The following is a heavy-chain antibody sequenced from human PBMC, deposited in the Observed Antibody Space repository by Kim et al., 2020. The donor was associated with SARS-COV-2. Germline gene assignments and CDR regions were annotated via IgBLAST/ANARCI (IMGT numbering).Heavy chain of an antibody. CDR2: ISSSSSTI. CDR3: ARGPDPWGGDGFDP. Sequence: GGSLRLSCAASGFTFSSYSMNWVRQAPGKGLEWVSYISSSSSTIYYADSVKGRFTISRDNAKNSLYLQMNSLRAEDTAVYYCARGPDPWGGDGFDPWGQGTLVTVSS. J-gene: IGHJ5*02. CDR1: GFTFSSYS. D-gene: IGHD2-21*01. V-gene: IGHV3-48*04.